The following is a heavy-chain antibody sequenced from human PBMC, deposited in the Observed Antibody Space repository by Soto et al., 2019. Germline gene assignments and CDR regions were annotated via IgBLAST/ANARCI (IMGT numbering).Heavy chain of an antibody. CDR1: GDSISGSYW. J-gene: IGHJ3*02. Sequence: SETLSLTCAVSGDSISGSYWWSWVRQPPGKGLEWIGEIYHSETTNYNPSLKSRVTLSMDKSKNQFSLMLTSVTAADTAVYYCARVLRGEDAFDIWGQGTMVTVSS. CDR2: IYHSETT. CDR3: ARVLRGEDAFDI. V-gene: IGHV4-4*02. D-gene: IGHD3-10*01.